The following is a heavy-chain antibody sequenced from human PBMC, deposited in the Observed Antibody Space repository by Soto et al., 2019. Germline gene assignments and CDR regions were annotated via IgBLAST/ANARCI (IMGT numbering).Heavy chain of an antibody. CDR2: IHYDGRT. CDR1: GGSISGTNEY. J-gene: IGHJ1*01. D-gene: IGHD3-10*01. CDR3: ARTYFGSGSYSY. Sequence: QLQLQESGPGLVEPSETLSLTCTVSGGSISGTNEYWGWIRQPPGKGLEWIASIHYDGRTYYTPSLKSRLTISADTSKNHFSLKLSSVTAADTAVYYCARTYFGSGSYSYWRQGTLVIVSS. V-gene: IGHV4-39*02.